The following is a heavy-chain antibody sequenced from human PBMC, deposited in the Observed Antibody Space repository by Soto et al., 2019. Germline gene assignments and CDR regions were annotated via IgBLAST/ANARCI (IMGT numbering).Heavy chain of an antibody. CDR2: MNPTSGNT. Sequence: SVKVSCKASGYTFTSCDINWVRQETAQGIEGMGWMNPTSGNTGYAQKFKGIVTMNRNTPISTAYMELTSLRYEDTAVYYCARGLPVNYWGQGTLVTVSS. V-gene: IGHV1-8*01. CDR1: GYTFTSCD. J-gene: IGHJ4*02. CDR3: ARGLPVNY. D-gene: IGHD3-16*02.